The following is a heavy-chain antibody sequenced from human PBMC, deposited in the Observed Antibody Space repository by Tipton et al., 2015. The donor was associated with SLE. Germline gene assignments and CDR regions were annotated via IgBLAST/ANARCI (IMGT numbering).Heavy chain of an antibody. CDR1: GGSISTYY. D-gene: IGHD5-18*01. CDR3: AKGYGMGNYYYMDV. J-gene: IGHJ6*03. Sequence: TLSLTCTVCGGSISTYYWSWIRQPPGQGLEWIGFIYYNGSTNYNPSLKSGVTISVDTSKNQVSLRLNSVTAADTAVYYCAKGYGMGNYYYMDVWGKGTSVIVSS. CDR2: IYYNGST. V-gene: IGHV4-59*03.